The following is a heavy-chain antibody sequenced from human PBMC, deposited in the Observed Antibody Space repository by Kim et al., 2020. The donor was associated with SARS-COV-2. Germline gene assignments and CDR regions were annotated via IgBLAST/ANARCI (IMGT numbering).Heavy chain of an antibody. CDR1: GFTFSSYG. Sequence: GGSLRLSCAASGFTFSSYGMHWVRQAPGKGLEWVAVIWYDGSNKYYADSVKGRFTISRDNSKNTLYLQMNSLRAEDTAVYYCAALFLGYCSGGSCYSDYYYGMDVWGQGTTVTVSS. J-gene: IGHJ6*02. D-gene: IGHD2-15*01. CDR3: AALFLGYCSGGSCYSDYYYGMDV. CDR2: IWYDGSNK. V-gene: IGHV3-33*01.